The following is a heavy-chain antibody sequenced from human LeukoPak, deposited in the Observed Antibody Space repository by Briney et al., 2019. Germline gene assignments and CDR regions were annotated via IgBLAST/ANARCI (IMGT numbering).Heavy chain of an antibody. CDR3: ARLGLESYGNSGYYYLDH. D-gene: IGHD3-22*01. J-gene: IGHJ4*02. Sequence: GESLKISCQASGYSFANYWIGWGRPMPGKGLEWMGTIYPGDSDTRYSPSFQGQVTISADKSISTAYLQWSSLKASDTAIYYCARLGLESYGNSGYYYLDHWGQGALVTVSS. CDR1: GYSFANYW. V-gene: IGHV5-51*01. CDR2: IYPGDSDT.